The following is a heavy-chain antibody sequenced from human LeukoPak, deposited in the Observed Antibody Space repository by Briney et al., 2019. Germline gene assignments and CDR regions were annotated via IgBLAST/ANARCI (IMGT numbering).Heavy chain of an antibody. J-gene: IGHJ3*02. V-gene: IGHV4-59*01. D-gene: IGHD2-21*01. Sequence: PSETLSLTCTVSGGSISSYYWSWIRQPPGKGLEWIGYIYYSGSTNYNPSLKSRVTISVDTSKNQFSLKLSSVTAADTAVYYCARVGVVGPGPAFDIWGQGIMVTVSS. CDR3: ARVGVVGPGPAFDI. CDR2: IYYSGST. CDR1: GGSISSYY.